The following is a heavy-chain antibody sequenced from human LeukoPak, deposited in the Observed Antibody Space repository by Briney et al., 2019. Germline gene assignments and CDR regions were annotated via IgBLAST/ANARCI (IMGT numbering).Heavy chain of an antibody. V-gene: IGHV4-4*07. J-gene: IGHJ4*02. CDR2: IYTSGST. D-gene: IGHD3-22*01. CDR3: AREDSSGYYEPFDY. Sequence: SXTLSLTCTVSGGSISSYYWSWIRQPAGKGLEWIGRIYTSGSTNYNPSLKSRVTISVDTSKNQFSLKLSSVTAADTAVYYCAREDSSGYYEPFDYWGQGTLVTVSS. CDR1: GGSISSYY.